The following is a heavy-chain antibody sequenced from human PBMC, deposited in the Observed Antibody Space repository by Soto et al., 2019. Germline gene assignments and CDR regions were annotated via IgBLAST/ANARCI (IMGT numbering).Heavy chain of an antibody. CDR3: ARHVAWFGELPQGAFDI. Sequence: SETLSLTCTVSGGSISSYYWSWIRQPPGKGLEWIGYIYYSGSTNYNPSLKSRVTISVDTSKNQFSLKLSSVTAADTAVYYCARHVAWFGELPQGAFDIWGQGTMVTVSS. CDR1: GGSISSYY. J-gene: IGHJ3*02. D-gene: IGHD3-10*01. CDR2: IYYSGST. V-gene: IGHV4-59*08.